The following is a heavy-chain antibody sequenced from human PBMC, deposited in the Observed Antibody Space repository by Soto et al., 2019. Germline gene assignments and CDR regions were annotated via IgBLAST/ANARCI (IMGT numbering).Heavy chain of an antibody. V-gene: IGHV1-69*01. D-gene: IGHD3-10*01. CDR3: AVAAVREIMAQESSGMAV. Sequence: QVQLVQSGAEVKTPGSSVKVSCKASGGTLSDSAISWVRQAPGQGLEWMGGIMPTVDSANYAQNFQGRLTISADASTTADNMEQSSLRSDETTVYYCAVAAVREIMAQESSGMAVWGQGTTVIVSS. CDR1: GGTLSDSA. J-gene: IGHJ6*02. CDR2: IMPTVDSA.